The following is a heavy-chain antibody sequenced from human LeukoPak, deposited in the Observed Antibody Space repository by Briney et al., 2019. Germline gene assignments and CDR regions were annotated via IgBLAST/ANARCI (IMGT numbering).Heavy chain of an antibody. CDR2: ISGSGDTT. CDR1: AFSLNAYN. D-gene: IGHD3-10*01. Sequence: PGGSLRLSCAASAFSLNAYNMNWVRQAPGKGLEWVLGISGSGDTTFYADSVKGRFTISRDNSKNTLYLQMNSLRAEDTAVYYCAKGQTGFGELFFDYWGQGTLVTVSS. V-gene: IGHV3-23*01. CDR3: AKGQTGFGELFFDY. J-gene: IGHJ4*02.